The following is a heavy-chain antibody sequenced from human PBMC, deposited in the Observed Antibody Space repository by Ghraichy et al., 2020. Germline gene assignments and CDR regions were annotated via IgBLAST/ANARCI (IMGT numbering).Heavy chain of an antibody. V-gene: IGHV1-69*13. D-gene: IGHD6-13*01. CDR2: IIPIFGTA. CDR1: GGTFSSYA. J-gene: IGHJ6*02. CDR3: ARSPYLQQLVLYYYYGMDV. Sequence: SVKVSCKASGGTFSSYAISWVRQAPGPGLEWMGGIIPIFGTANYAQKFQGRVTITADESTSTAYMELSSLRSEDTAVYYCARSPYLQQLVLYYYYGMDVWGQGTTVTVSS.